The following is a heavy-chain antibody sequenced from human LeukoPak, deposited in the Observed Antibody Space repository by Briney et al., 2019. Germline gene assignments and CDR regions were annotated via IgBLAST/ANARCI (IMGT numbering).Heavy chain of an antibody. CDR3: VRTGITTYYYYGMDV. CDR2: INPSGGST. D-gene: IGHD3-3*01. V-gene: IGHV1-46*01. J-gene: IGHJ6*02. Sequence: ASVKVSCKASGYTFTSYYMHWVRQAPGQGLEWMGIINPSGGSTSYAQKFQGRVTMTRDTSTSTVYMELSSLRSEDTAVYYCVRTGITTYYYYGMDVWGQGTTVTVSS. CDR1: GYTFTSYY.